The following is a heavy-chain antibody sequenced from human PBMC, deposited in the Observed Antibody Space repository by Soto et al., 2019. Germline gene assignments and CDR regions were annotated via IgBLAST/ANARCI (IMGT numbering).Heavy chain of an antibody. D-gene: IGHD3-16*02. CDR2: INPNSGGT. Sequence: QVQLVQSGAEVKKPGASVKVSCKASGYTFTGYYMHWVRQAPGQGLEWMGWINPNSGGTNYAQKCQGWVTMTRDTSISTAYMELSRVRSDDTAVYYCAREKSDDYIWGSYRLYDYWGQGTLVTVSS. V-gene: IGHV1-2*04. CDR3: AREKSDDYIWGSYRLYDY. J-gene: IGHJ4*02. CDR1: GYTFTGYY.